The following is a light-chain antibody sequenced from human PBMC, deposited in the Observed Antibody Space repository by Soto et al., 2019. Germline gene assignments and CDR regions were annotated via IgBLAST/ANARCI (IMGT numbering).Light chain of an antibody. J-gene: IGKJ2*01. CDR1: QSVTRNF. CDR3: QQYGSSPYT. CDR2: GAS. Sequence: EIVLTQSPATLSVSPGEGATLSCRASQSVTRNFLAWYQQKPGQAPRLLIYGASSRATGIPARFSGSGSGTDFTLTISRLEPEDFAVYYCQQYGSSPYTFGQGAKLEIK. V-gene: IGKV3-20*01.